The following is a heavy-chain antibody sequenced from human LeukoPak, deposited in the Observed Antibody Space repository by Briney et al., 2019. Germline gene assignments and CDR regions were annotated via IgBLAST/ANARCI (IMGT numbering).Heavy chain of an antibody. J-gene: IGHJ4*02. CDR1: GGSFSGYY. CDR3: AATYYYDSSGYYPFDY. V-gene: IGHV4-34*01. Sequence: SETLSLTCAVYGGSFSGYYWSWIRQPPGKGLEWIGEINHSGSTNYNPSLKSRVTISVDTSKNQFSLKPSSVTAADTAVYYCAATYYYDSSGYYPFDYWGQGTLVTVSS. D-gene: IGHD3-22*01. CDR2: INHSGST.